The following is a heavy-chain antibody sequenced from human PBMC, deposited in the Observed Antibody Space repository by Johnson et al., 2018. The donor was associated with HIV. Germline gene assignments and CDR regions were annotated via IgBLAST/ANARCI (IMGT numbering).Heavy chain of an antibody. CDR1: GFTVSSNY. V-gene: IGHV3-66*01. Sequence: EVQLVESGGDLVQPGGSLRLSCAASGFTVSSNYMSWVRQAPGKGLEWVSVISSGGSTYYADSVNGRFTISRDNSKNTLYLQMNSLRAEDTAVYYCARACRDGYTCDAFDIWGQGTMVTVSS. D-gene: IGHD5-24*01. CDR3: ARACRDGYTCDAFDI. CDR2: ISSGGST. J-gene: IGHJ3*02.